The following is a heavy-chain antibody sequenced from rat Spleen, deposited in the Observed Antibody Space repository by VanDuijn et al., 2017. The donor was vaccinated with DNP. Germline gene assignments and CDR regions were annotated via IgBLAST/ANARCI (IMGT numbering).Heavy chain of an antibody. CDR3: ARHGRRVFDY. CDR2: ISYAGGST. Sequence: EVQLVESGGGLVLPGRSLKLSCAASGFTFSDYYMAWVRQAPTKGLEWVAYISYAGGSTYHGDSVKGRFTISRDNAESTLYLQMNSLRSEDMATYFCARHGRRVFDYWGQGVMVTVSS. CDR1: GFTFSDYY. D-gene: IGHD1-11*01. V-gene: IGHV5-22*01. J-gene: IGHJ2*01.